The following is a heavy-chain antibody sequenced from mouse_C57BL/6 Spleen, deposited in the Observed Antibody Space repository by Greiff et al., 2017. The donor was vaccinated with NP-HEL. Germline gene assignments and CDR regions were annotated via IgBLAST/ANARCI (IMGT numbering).Heavy chain of an antibody. J-gene: IGHJ2*01. V-gene: IGHV1-55*01. CDR1: GYTFTSYW. CDR2: IYPGSGST. D-gene: IGHD1-1*01. CDR3: ARDYGSSSYYFDY. Sequence: QVQLQQSGAELVKPGASVKMSCKASGYTFTSYWITWVKQRPGQGLEWIGDIYPGSGSTNYNEKFKSKATLTVDTSSSKAYMQLSSLTSEDSAVYYCARDYGSSSYYFDYWGQGTTLTVSS.